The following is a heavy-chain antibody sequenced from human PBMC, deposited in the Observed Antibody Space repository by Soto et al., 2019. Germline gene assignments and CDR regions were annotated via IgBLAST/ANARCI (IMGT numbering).Heavy chain of an antibody. J-gene: IGHJ3*01. V-gene: IGHV3-23*01. D-gene: IGHD6-13*01. CDR3: AKALTSSWYDAFDL. CDR1: GFTFNLYA. CDR2: VSGSGGST. Sequence: GGSLRLSCAASGFTFNLYAMIWVRQAPGKGLEWVSSVSGSGGSTYYADSVKGRFTISRDNSENTLHMQMNSLTAEDTAVYYCAKALTSSWYDAFDLCGPGTLVTVSS.